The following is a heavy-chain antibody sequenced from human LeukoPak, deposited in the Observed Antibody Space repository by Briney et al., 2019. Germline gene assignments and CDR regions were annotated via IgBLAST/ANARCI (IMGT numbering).Heavy chain of an antibody. J-gene: IGHJ5*02. CDR1: GFTFNYYG. CDR3: ARGDNWFDP. V-gene: IGHV3-48*04. Sequence: GGSLRLSCAASGFTFNYYGMNWVRQAPGKGLGWVSYISSGGSTIYYADSVKGRFTISRDNAKNSLYLQMNSLRAEDTAVYYCARGDNWFDPWGQGTLVTVSS. CDR2: ISSGGSTI.